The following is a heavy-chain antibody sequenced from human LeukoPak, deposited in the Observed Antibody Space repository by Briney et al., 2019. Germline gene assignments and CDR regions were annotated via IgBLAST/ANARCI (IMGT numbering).Heavy chain of an antibody. CDR1: GGSFSGYY. CDR3: ARGRGTRTGRVAFDI. D-gene: IGHD1-7*01. CDR2: INHSGST. Sequence: KPSETLSLTCAVYGGSFSGYYWSWIRQPPGKGLEWIGEINHSGSTNYNPSLKSRVTISVDTSKNQFSLKLSSVTAADTAVYYCARGRGTRTGRVAFDIWGQGTMVTVSS. V-gene: IGHV4-34*01. J-gene: IGHJ3*02.